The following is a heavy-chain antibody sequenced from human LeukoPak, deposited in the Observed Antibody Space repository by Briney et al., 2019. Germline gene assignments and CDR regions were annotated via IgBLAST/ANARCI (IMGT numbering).Heavy chain of an antibody. CDR1: GITFSSYW. Sequence: PGGSLRLSCAASGITFSSYWMSWVRQAPGKGLEWVANIKQDGSEKNYVDSVKGRFTISRDNAKNSLYLQMNSLRAEDTAMYYCASLDTAMVNGDYWGQGTPVTVSS. CDR3: ASLDTAMVNGDY. D-gene: IGHD5-18*01. V-gene: IGHV3-7*01. CDR2: IKQDGSEK. J-gene: IGHJ4*02.